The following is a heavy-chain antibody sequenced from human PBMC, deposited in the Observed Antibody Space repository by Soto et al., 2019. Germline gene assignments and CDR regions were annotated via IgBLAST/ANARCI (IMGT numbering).Heavy chain of an antibody. CDR2: ISYDGSNK. Sequence: PGGSLRLSCAASGFTFSSYGMHWVRQAPGKGLEWVAVISYDGSNKYYADSVKGRFTISRDNSKNTLYLQMNSLRAEDTAVYYCAKIPYYYDSSGNDAFDIWGQGSMVTFSS. CDR1: GFTFSSYG. D-gene: IGHD3-22*01. V-gene: IGHV3-30*18. J-gene: IGHJ3*02. CDR3: AKIPYYYDSSGNDAFDI.